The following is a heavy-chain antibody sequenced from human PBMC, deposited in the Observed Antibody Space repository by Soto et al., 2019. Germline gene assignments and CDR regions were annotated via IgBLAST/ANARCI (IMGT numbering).Heavy chain of an antibody. J-gene: IGHJ6*02. Sequence: PGGSLRLSCAASGFTFSSYWMRWVRQAPGKGLVWVSRINSDWSSTSYADSVKGRFTISRDNAKNTLYLQMSSLRAEDTAVYYCARGIRNYYGVDVWGQGTTVTVSS. CDR1: GFTFSSYW. V-gene: IGHV3-74*01. D-gene: IGHD4-17*01. CDR3: ARGIRNYYGVDV. CDR2: INSDWSST.